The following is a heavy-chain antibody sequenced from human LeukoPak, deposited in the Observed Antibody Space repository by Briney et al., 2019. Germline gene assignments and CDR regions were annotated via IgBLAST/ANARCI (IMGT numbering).Heavy chain of an antibody. J-gene: IGHJ6*03. D-gene: IGHD2-2*01. Sequence: ASVKVSCKASGYTFTSYDMHWVRQAPGQGLEWMGIINPSGGSTSYAQKFQGRVTMTRDTSTSTVYMELSSLRSEDTAVYYCARSKAMVPAAKSYYYYYMDVWGKGTTVTVSS. CDR2: INPSGGST. V-gene: IGHV1-46*01. CDR1: GYTFTSYD. CDR3: ARSKAMVPAAKSYYYYYMDV.